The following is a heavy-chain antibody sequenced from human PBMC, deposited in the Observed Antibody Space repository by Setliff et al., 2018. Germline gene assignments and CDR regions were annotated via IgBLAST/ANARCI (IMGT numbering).Heavy chain of an antibody. CDR2: IYVTEST. J-gene: IGHJ4*02. V-gene: IGHV4-4*07. Sequence: SETLSLTCTVSGGSISPYYWNWIRQPAGKGLEWIGRIYVTESTKYNPSLKSRVTISSDTSKNALSLKLTSVTAADTAMYFCGRHPKRFCRGVSCYPLHLDYWGQGILVTVSS. D-gene: IGHD2-15*01. CDR1: GGSISPYY. CDR3: GRHPKRFCRGVSCYPLHLDY.